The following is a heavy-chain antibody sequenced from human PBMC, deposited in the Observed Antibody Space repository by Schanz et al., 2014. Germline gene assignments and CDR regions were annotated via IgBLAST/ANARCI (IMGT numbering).Heavy chain of an antibody. CDR3: AKVAPAATYLDS. D-gene: IGHD2-2*01. CDR2: ISNSGTYT. J-gene: IGHJ4*02. Sequence: EVQLVESGGGLVQPRGSLRLSCAASEFSFSSFGMNWVRQAPGKGLEWVSYISNSGTYTKYADSVKGRFTISRDNAKNSLFLQMNSLSAEDTAVYYCAKVAPAATYLDSWGLGTLVTVSS. CDR1: EFSFSSFG. V-gene: IGHV3-48*04.